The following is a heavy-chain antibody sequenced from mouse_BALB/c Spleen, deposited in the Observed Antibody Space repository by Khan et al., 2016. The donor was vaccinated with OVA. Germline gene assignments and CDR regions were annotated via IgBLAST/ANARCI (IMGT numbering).Heavy chain of an antibody. Sequence: QVQLQQSGAELARPGASVKMSCKASGYTFTTYTIHWVKQRPGQGLEWIGYIIPSNVSTHYNQQFKDRATLTDDKSSRTAYMQLRRRTSEDSAVYYSTREGAYYRSDGWFACWGQETLVTVAA. CDR1: GYTFTTYT. CDR2: IIPSNVST. D-gene: IGHD2-14*01. J-gene: IGHJ3*01. V-gene: IGHV1-4*01. CDR3: TREGAYYRSDGWFAC.